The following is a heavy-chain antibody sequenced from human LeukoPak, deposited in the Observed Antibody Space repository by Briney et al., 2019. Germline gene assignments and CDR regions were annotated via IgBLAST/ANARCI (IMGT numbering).Heavy chain of an antibody. CDR3: AKGDPIWFGESVDY. D-gene: IGHD3-10*01. CDR2: ISYDGSNK. J-gene: IGHJ4*02. Sequence: GGSLRLSCAASGFTFSSYGMHWVRQAPGKGLEWVAVISYDGSNKYYADSVKGRFTISRDNSKNTLYLQMNSLRAEDTAVYYCAKGDPIWFGESVDYWGQGTLVTVSS. V-gene: IGHV3-30*18. CDR1: GFTFSSYG.